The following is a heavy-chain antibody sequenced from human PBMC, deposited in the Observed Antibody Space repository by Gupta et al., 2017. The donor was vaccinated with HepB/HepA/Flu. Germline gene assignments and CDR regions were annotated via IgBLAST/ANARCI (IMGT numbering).Heavy chain of an antibody. Sequence: QVQLVQSGAEVKKTGSSVKVSCKASGGTFSSYALSWVRQAPGHGLEWMGGIIPIFVTATYAQKFQGRVTITADESTSTAYMELSSLRSEDTAVYYCARVMDYYYYMDVWGKGTTVTVSS. D-gene: IGHD3-10*01. CDR1: GGTFSSYA. V-gene: IGHV1-69*01. CDR2: IIPIFVTA. CDR3: ARVMDYYYYMDV. J-gene: IGHJ6*03.